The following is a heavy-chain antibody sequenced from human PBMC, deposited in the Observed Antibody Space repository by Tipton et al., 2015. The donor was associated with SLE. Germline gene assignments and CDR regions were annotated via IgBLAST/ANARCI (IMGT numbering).Heavy chain of an antibody. V-gene: IGHV5-51*03. J-gene: IGHJ4*02. D-gene: IGHD4-23*01. CDR3: ARRAVTNLDY. Sequence: QLVQSGAEVKKPGESLKISCKGSGYNFIDYWIGWARQMPGKGLEWMGIIYPGDSDTRYSPSFEGQITISADKSISTAYLQWSSLKASDSAMYYCARRAVTNLDYWGQGTLVTVSS. CDR2: IYPGDSDT. CDR1: GYNFIDYW.